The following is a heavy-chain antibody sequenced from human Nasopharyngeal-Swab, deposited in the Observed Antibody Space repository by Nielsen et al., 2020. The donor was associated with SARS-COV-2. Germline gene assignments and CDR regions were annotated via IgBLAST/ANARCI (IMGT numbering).Heavy chain of an antibody. CDR2: IWYDGSNK. V-gene: IGHV3-33*01. J-gene: IGHJ1*01. Sequence: VRQAPGKGPEWVAVIWYDGSNKYYADSVKGRFTISRDNAKNSLYLQMNSLRAEDTAVYYCARDLRHYDFWSGYYTGIYFQHWGQGTLVTVSS. CDR3: ARDLRHYDFWSGYYTGIYFQH. D-gene: IGHD3-3*01.